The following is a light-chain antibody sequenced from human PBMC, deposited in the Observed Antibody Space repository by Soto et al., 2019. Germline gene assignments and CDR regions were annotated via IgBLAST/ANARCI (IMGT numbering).Light chain of an antibody. J-gene: IGKJ1*01. V-gene: IGKV3-20*01. CDR3: QQYGSSPRT. Sequence: EIVLTQSPGTLSLSPGERATLSCRASQSVSSSYLAWYQQKPGQAPRLLIYGASSRATGIPDRFSGSGSGTDFTLTISRVEPEDFAVYYFQQYGSSPRTFGQGTKVEIK. CDR1: QSVSSSY. CDR2: GAS.